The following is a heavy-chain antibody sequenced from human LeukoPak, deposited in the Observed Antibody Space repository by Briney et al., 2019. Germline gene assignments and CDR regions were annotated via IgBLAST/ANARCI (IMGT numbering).Heavy chain of an antibody. D-gene: IGHD3-10*01. Sequence: ASVKVSCKASGYTFTSYDINWVRQATGQGLEWMGWMNPNSGNTGYAQKFRGRVTMTRNTSISTAYMELSSLRSEDTAVYYCARGPVGYYGSGSYLHWGQGTLVTVSS. CDR2: MNPNSGNT. V-gene: IGHV1-8*01. CDR1: GYTFTSYD. CDR3: ARGPVGYYGSGSYLH. J-gene: IGHJ4*02.